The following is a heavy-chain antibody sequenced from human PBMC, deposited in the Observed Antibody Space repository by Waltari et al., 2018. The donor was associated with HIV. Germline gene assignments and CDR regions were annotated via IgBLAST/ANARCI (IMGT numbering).Heavy chain of an antibody. Sequence: EVQLGESGGGLVQPGRSLRLSCAASGFTFSSFEMTWGRQAPGKGLEWVSYISSSGSTIYYADSVKGRFTISRDNAKSSLYLQMNSLRAEDTALYYCARGPPFDFWGQGTLVTVSS. J-gene: IGHJ4*02. V-gene: IGHV3-48*03. CDR2: ISSSGSTI. CDR1: GFTFSSFE. CDR3: ARGPPFDF.